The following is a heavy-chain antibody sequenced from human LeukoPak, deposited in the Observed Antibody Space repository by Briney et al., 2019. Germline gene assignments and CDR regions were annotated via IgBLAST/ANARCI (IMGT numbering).Heavy chain of an antibody. V-gene: IGHV3-73*01. J-gene: IGHJ4*02. CDR2: IRSKANSYAT. CDR3: ARGVKLHHNFDY. Sequence: GGSLRLSCAASGFTFSGSAMHWVRQASGKGLEWVGRIRSKANSYATAYAASVKGRFTISRDDSKNTAYLQMNSPRAEDTAVYYCARGVKLHHNFDYWGQGTLVTVSS. CDR1: GFTFSGSA. D-gene: IGHD1-14*01.